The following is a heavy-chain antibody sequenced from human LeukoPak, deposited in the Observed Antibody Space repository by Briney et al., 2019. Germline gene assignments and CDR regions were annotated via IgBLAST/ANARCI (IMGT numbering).Heavy chain of an antibody. CDR2: ISETGNK. CDR1: GFTLSSYA. CDR3: AKDRIRHYYGSGNYYFDY. J-gene: IGHJ4*02. D-gene: IGHD3-10*01. Sequence: GGSLRLSCAASGFTLSSYAMSWVRQAPGKGLEWVSAISETGNKYHADSVKGRFTISRDNSKNTLYLQMNSLRAEDTAVYYCAKDRIRHYYGSGNYYFDYWGQGTLVTVSS. V-gene: IGHV3-23*01.